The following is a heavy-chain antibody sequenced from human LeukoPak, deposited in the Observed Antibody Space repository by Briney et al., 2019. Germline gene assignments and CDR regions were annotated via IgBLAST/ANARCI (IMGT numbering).Heavy chain of an antibody. Sequence: PGGSLRLSCAASGFTVSSNYMSWVRQAPGKGLEWVSVIYSGGSTYYADPVKGRFTISRDNSKNTLYLQMNSLRAEDTAVYYCARDLASSPHYYYYGMDVWGQGTTVTVSS. V-gene: IGHV3-53*01. CDR1: GFTVSSNY. J-gene: IGHJ6*02. D-gene: IGHD6-13*01. CDR3: ARDLASSPHYYYYGMDV. CDR2: IYSGGST.